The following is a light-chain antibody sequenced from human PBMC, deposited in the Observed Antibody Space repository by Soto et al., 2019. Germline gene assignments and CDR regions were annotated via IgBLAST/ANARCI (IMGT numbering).Light chain of an antibody. J-gene: IGKJ1*01. V-gene: IGKV1-5*01. CDR3: QHYNSYSEA. CDR1: QGITGW. CDR2: DAS. Sequence: DIQLTQSPSTLSASVGDRVTITCRASQGITGWLAWYQQKPGKAPKLLIFDASTLESGVPPRFTGSGSGTESTLTISSLQPDDFATYSCQHYNSYSEAFGQVTKVDIK.